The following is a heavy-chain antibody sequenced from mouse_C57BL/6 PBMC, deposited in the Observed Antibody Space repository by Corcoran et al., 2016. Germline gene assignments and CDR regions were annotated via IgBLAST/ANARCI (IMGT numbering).Heavy chain of an antibody. CDR1: GYTFTDYY. V-gene: IGHV1-19*01. D-gene: IGHD1-1*01. J-gene: IGHJ4*01. CDR2: INPYNGGT. CDR3: ARRDYYGSGYDYAMDY. Sequence: EVQLQQSGPVLVKPGASVKMSCKASGYTFTDYYMNWVKQSHGKSLEWIGVINPYNGGTSYNQKFKGKATFTVDKSSSTAYMHLNSLTSEDSAVYYCARRDYYGSGYDYAMDYWGQGTSVTVSS.